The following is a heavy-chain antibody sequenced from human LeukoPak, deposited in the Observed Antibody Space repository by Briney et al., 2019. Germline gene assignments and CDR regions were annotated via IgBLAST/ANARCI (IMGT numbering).Heavy chain of an antibody. V-gene: IGHV3-43*01. CDR1: GFTFDDYT. CDR2: ISWDGGST. CDR3: ARVPAAMNGTDV. J-gene: IGHJ6*02. D-gene: IGHD2-2*01. Sequence: GGSLRLSCAASGFTFDDYTMHWVRQAPGKGLEWVSLISWDGGSTYYADSVKGRFTISRDNSKNSLYLQMNSLRTEDTALYYCARVPAAMNGTDVWGQGTTVTVSS.